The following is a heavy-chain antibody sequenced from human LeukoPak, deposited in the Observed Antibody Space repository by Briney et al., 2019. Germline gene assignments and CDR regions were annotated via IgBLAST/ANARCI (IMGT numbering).Heavy chain of an antibody. Sequence: GGSLRLSCAASGFTFSSYDMHWVRQAPGKGLEWVALISYDESNKYYADSVKGRFTISRDNSKNTLYLQMNSLRAEDTAVYYCARDWGELLDYWGQGTLVTVSS. CDR2: ISYDESNK. J-gene: IGHJ4*02. V-gene: IGHV3-30*03. D-gene: IGHD1-26*01. CDR1: GFTFSSYD. CDR3: ARDWGELLDY.